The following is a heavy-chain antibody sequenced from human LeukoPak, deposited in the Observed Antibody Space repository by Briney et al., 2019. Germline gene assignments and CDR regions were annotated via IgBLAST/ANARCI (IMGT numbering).Heavy chain of an antibody. V-gene: IGHV3-33*06. Sequence: GGSLRLSCAVSGLTLSNYGMHWVRQAPGRGLEWVAVIWYDGTNKYYADSVRGRFTISRDSSKNTLYLQMNSLRAEDTAVYYCAKSGRNWAYLEYWGQGTLVTVS. CDR1: GLTLSNYG. D-gene: IGHD7-27*01. J-gene: IGHJ4*02. CDR3: AKSGRNWAYLEY. CDR2: IWYDGTNK.